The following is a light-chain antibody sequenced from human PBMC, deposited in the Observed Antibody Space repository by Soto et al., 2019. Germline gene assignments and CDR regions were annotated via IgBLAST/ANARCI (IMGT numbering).Light chain of an antibody. V-gene: IGKV3-15*01. CDR2: GAS. CDR1: QSVSSN. J-gene: IGKJ1*01. Sequence: DIVMTQSPATLSVSPGERATLSCRASQSVSSNLAWYQQKPGQAPRLLIYGASTRATAIPARFSGSGSWTELSLTISSLQSEDFEVYYCQQYNNWPGTFGQGTKVEIK. CDR3: QQYNNWPGT.